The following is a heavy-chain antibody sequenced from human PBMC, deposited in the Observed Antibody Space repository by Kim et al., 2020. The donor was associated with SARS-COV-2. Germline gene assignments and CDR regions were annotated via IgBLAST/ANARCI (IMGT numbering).Heavy chain of an antibody. CDR1: RFTFSSYG. V-gene: IGHV3-30*18. D-gene: IGHD5-12*01. CDR2: ASYDGSRD. J-gene: IGHJ3*01. CDR3: AKNRYSGISYGPFDC. Sequence: GGSLRLSCAGSRFTFSSYGLHWFRQAPGRGLEWVATASYDGSRDFYVDSLKGRFTISRESSENTVYLQMNSLRPEDTAVYYCAKNRYSGISYGPFDCWG.